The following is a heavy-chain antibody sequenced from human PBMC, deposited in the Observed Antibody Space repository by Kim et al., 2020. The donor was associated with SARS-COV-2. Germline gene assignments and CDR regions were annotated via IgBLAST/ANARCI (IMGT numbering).Heavy chain of an antibody. V-gene: IGHV1-2*02. J-gene: IGHJ6*02. D-gene: IGHD1-7*01. CDR3: ARAFPAGTTIDVYYYYGMDV. CDR2: INPNSGGT. Sequence: ASVKVSCKASGYTFTGYYMHWVRQAPGQGLEWMGWINPNSGGTNYAQKFQGRVTMTRDTSISTAYMELSRLRSDDTAVYYCARAFPAGTTIDVYYYYGMDVWGQGTTVTVSS. CDR1: GYTFTGYY.